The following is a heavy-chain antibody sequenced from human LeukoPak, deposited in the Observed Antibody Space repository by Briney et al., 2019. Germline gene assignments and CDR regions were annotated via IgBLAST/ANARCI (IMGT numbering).Heavy chain of an antibody. CDR2: ISSDGITI. D-gene: IGHD1-1*01. Sequence: GGSLRLSCAASGFPFSSFEMNWVRQAPGKGLEWVSYISSDGITIYYADSVKGRFTISRDNAKNSLYLQMNSLRVEDTAVYYCARCTTGRTFGSLREIKRSREIDYWGQGTLVTVSS. CDR3: ARCTTGRTFGSLREIKRSREIDY. J-gene: IGHJ4*02. V-gene: IGHV3-48*03. CDR1: GFPFSSFE.